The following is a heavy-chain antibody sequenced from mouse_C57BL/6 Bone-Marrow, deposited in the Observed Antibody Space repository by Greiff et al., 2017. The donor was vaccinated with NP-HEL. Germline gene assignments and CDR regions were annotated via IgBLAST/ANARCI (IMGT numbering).Heavy chain of an antibody. Sequence: QVQLQQPGAELVRPGSSVKLSCKASGYTFTSYWMHWVQQRPIQGLEWIGNIDPSDSETHYNQKFKDKATLTVSKSSSTAYMQLSSLTSEDSAVYYCARGRGYDEYYYAMDYWGQGTSVTVSS. CDR2: IDPSDSET. J-gene: IGHJ4*01. CDR3: ARGRGYDEYYYAMDY. D-gene: IGHD2-2*01. V-gene: IGHV1-52*01. CDR1: GYTFTSYW.